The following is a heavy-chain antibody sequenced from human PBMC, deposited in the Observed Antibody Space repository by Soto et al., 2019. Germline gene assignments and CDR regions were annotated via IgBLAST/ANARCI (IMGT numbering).Heavy chain of an antibody. Sequence: SETLSLTCTVSGDSISSSNYFWGWIRQPPGKGLEWIGTIFYSGSTYYNPSLKSRVTISVDTSKNQFSLKLTSVTAADTALYYCARVYGDHLPKHFDYWGQGTLVTVSS. CDR3: ARVYGDHLPKHFDY. CDR1: GDSISSSNYF. J-gene: IGHJ4*02. D-gene: IGHD4-17*01. CDR2: IFYSGST. V-gene: IGHV4-39*01.